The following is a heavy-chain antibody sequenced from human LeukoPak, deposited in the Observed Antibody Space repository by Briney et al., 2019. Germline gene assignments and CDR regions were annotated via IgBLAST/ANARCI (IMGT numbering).Heavy chain of an antibody. D-gene: IGHD3-3*01. J-gene: IGHJ4*02. CDR2: ISGSGGST. CDR3: AKDSFILRFLDWLPDY. Sequence: PGGSPRLSCAASGFTFSSYAMSWVRQAPGKGLEWVSAISGSGGSTYYADSVKGRFTISRDNSKNTLYLQMNSLRAEDTAVYYCAKDSFILRFLDWLPDYWGQGTLVTVSS. V-gene: IGHV3-23*01. CDR1: GFTFSSYA.